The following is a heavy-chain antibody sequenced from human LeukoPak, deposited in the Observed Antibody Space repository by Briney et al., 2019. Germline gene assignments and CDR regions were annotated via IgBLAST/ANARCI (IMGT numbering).Heavy chain of an antibody. V-gene: IGHV1-69*13. CDR3: ARVWGVECSSTSCYTDAFDI. CDR1: GGTFSSYA. CDR2: IIPIFGTA. Sequence: ASVKVSCKASGGTFSSYAISWVRQAPGQGLEWMGGIIPIFGTANYAQKFQGKVTITADEAASTAYMKLSSLRSEDTAVYYCARVWGVECSSTSCYTDAFDIWGQGTMVTVSS. J-gene: IGHJ3*02. D-gene: IGHD2-2*02.